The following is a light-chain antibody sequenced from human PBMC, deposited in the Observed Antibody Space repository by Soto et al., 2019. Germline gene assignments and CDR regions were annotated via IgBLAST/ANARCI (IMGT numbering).Light chain of an antibody. CDR1: QNINRY. CDR3: QQSYSTLT. CDR2: DSS. Sequence: DIQMTQSPSTLSEFVGDTVTITCRASQNINRYLAWYQQKPGKAPKLLIYDSSTLERGVPSRFNGSGSATAFTLTISSLQPEDFATYYCQQSYSTLTFGGGTKVDIK. V-gene: IGKV1-5*01. J-gene: IGKJ4*01.